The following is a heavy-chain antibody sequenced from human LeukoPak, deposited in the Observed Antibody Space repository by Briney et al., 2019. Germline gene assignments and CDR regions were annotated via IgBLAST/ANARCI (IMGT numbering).Heavy chain of an antibody. CDR3: ATKVVTAIGDY. CDR1: GFTFSSYG. J-gene: IGHJ4*02. D-gene: IGHD2-21*02. V-gene: IGHV3-30*03. CDR2: ISYDGSNK. Sequence: GGSLRLSCAASGFTFSSYGMPWVRQAPGKGLEWVAVISYDGSNKYYADSVKGRFTISRDNSKNTLYLQMNSLRAEDTAVYYCATKVVTAIGDYWGQGTLATVSS.